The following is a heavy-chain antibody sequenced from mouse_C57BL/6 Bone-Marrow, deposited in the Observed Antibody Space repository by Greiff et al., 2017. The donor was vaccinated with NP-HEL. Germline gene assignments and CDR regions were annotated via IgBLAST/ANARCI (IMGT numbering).Heavy chain of an antibody. CDR3: TRSAQLRRGHWYFDV. J-gene: IGHJ1*03. D-gene: IGHD3-1*01. V-gene: IGHV1-15*01. Sequence: QVQLQQSGAELVRPGASVTLSCKASGYTFTDYEMHWVKQTPVHGLEWIGAIDPETGGTAYNQKFKGKAILTADKSSSTAYMELRSLTSEDSAVYYCTRSAQLRRGHWYFDVWGTGTTVTVSS. CDR2: IDPETGGT. CDR1: GYTFTDYE.